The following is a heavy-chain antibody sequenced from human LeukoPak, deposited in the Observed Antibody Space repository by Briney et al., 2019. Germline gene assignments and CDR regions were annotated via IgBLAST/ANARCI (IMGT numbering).Heavy chain of an antibody. J-gene: IGHJ4*02. V-gene: IGHV4-39*01. CDR3: ARQRAADY. D-gene: IGHD6-13*01. CDR1: GGSISSSSYY. CDR2: IYYSGST. Sequence: PSETLSLTCTVSGGSISSSSYYWGWIRQPPGKGLEWIGSIYYSGSTYYNPSLKSRVTISVDTSKNQFSLKLSSVTAADTAVYYCARQRAADYWGQGTLVTVSS.